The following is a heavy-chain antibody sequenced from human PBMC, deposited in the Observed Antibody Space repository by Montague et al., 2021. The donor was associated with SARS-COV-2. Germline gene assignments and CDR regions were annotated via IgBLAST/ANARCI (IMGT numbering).Heavy chain of an antibody. CDR1: GDSVSSNSST. J-gene: IGHJ6*02. V-gene: IGHV6-1*01. D-gene: IGHD3-10*01. Sequence: CAISGDSVSSNSSTWNWVRQSPSRGLEWLGRTYYRSKWYNDNAVSVRGRVTINPDTSKNQFSLQLNSVTPEDTAIYYCTSGREGNYNVMDVWGQGTTATVSS. CDR2: TYYRSKWYN. CDR3: TSGREGNYNVMDV.